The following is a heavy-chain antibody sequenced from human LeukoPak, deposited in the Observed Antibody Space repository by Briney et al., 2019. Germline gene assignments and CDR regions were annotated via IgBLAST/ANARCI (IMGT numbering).Heavy chain of an antibody. CDR1: GYTFTSYD. D-gene: IGHD1-7*01. J-gene: IGHJ5*02. Sequence: ASVKVSCKASGYTFTSYDINWVRQATGQGLEWMGWMNPNSGNTGYAQKFQGRVTMTRNTSISTAYMELSSLRSEDTAVYYCARVDWNSGEWLDPWGQGTLVTVSS. V-gene: IGHV1-8*01. CDR3: ARVDWNSGEWLDP. CDR2: MNPNSGNT.